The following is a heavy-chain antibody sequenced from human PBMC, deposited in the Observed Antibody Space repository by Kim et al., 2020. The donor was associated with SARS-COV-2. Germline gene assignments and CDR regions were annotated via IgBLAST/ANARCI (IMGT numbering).Heavy chain of an antibody. Sequence: GGSLRLSCAASGFSFRSYWMHWIRQEPGKGLVWISRINSDGSTTYADSVKGRFTVSRDNARNTLSLQMNSLTVEDTAVYYCMSVATRPYCTGDCARDGFDVWGQGAMVTVSA. CDR2: INSDGST. V-gene: IGHV3-74*03. J-gene: IGHJ3*01. CDR1: GFSFRSYW. CDR3: MSVATRPYCTGDCARDGFDV. D-gene: IGHD2-21*02.